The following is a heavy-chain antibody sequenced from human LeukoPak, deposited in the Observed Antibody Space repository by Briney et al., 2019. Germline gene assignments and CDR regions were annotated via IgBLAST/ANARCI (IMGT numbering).Heavy chain of an antibody. CDR2: ISGSGDST. Sequence: PGGTLRLSCVASGFTSGVYAMSWVRQASGKGLEWVSAISGSGDSTYYADSVKGRFTISRDNSKNTLYLQMNSLRAEDTAVHYCAKLIEWLPQDWGQGTLVTVSS. V-gene: IGHV3-23*01. J-gene: IGHJ4*02. D-gene: IGHD3-3*01. CDR1: GFTSGVYA. CDR3: AKLIEWLPQD.